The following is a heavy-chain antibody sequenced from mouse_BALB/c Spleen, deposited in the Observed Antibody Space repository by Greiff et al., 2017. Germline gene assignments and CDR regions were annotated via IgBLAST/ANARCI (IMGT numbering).Heavy chain of an antibody. CDR3: ARGGPPFAY. V-gene: IGHV1S135*01. J-gene: IGHJ3*01. Sequence: VQLKESGPELGKPGASVKISCKASGYSFTGYNMYWVKQSHRKSLEWIGYIAPYNGGTSYNQKSKGKATLTVDKSSSTAYMHLNSLTSEDSAIYYCARGGPPFAYWGQGTLVTVSA. D-gene: IGHD1-1*02. CDR2: IAPYNGGT. CDR1: GYSFTGYN.